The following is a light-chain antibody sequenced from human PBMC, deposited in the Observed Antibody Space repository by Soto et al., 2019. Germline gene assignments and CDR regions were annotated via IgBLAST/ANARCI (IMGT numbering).Light chain of an antibody. CDR3: CSYVGSSIVM. CDR2: EVN. Sequence: QSALTQPASVSGSPGQSITISCTGTSSDVGLYNLVSWYQQLPGKAPKLIIYEVNERPSGISDCFSGSKSGNTASLTISGLQDEDEADYYCCSYVGSSIVMFGGGTKLTVL. J-gene: IGLJ3*02. V-gene: IGLV2-23*02. CDR1: SSDVGLYNL.